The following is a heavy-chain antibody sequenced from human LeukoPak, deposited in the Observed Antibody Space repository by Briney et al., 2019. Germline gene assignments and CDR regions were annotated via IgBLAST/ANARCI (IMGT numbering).Heavy chain of an antibody. V-gene: IGHV3-21*04. Sequence: PGGSLRLSCAASGFTFSSYRMNWVRQAPGKGLEWVSSISSRSSYIYYADSLKGRFTISRDNAKNSLYLNIHSLRAEDTAVYYCARDRPRLRGYSYGYYYYMDVWGKGTTVTVSS. CDR2: ISSRSSYI. J-gene: IGHJ6*03. CDR3: ARDRPRLRGYSYGYYYYMDV. CDR1: GFTFSSYR. D-gene: IGHD5-18*01.